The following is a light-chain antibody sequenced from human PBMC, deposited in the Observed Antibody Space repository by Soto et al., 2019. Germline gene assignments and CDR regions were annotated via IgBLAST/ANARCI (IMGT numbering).Light chain of an antibody. V-gene: IGKV2-28*01. Sequence: DIVMTQSPLSLPVPPGEPASIXXRSXQSLLHSNGYNYLDWYLQKPGQSPQXXIYLGSSRASGVPDRVSGSGSGTDFTLKIDRVEAEDVGIYYCMQGLQSTITFGQGTKVDIK. CDR1: QSLLHSNGYNY. J-gene: IGKJ1*01. CDR2: LGS. CDR3: MQGLQSTIT.